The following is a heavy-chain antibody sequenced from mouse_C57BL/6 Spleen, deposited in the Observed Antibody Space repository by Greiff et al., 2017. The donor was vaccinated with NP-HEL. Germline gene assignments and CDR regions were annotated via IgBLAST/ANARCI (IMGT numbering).Heavy chain of an antibody. V-gene: IGHV1-50*01. CDR2: IDPSDSYT. CDR3: ARSTVVATAYYFDY. D-gene: IGHD1-1*01. CDR1: GYTFTSYW. Sequence: QVQLKQSGAELVKPGASVKLSCKASGYTFTSYWMQWVKQRPGQGLEWIGEIDPSDSYTNYNQKFKGKATLTVDTSSSTAYMQLSSLTSEDSAVYYCARSTVVATAYYFDYWGQGTTLTVSS. J-gene: IGHJ2*01.